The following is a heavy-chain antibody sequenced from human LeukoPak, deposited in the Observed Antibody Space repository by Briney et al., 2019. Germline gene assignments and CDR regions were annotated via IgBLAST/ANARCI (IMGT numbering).Heavy chain of an antibody. V-gene: IGHV1-69*13. CDR1: GYTFTSYA. J-gene: IGHJ3*02. D-gene: IGHD2-15*01. CDR2: ILPIFGTT. CDR3: GRVSCGGNCYSLIGTLDI. Sequence: SVKVSCKASGYTFTSYAISWVRQAPGQGLEWMGGILPIFGTTNYAQKFQARVTITADESTSTAYMKMSSLRAEDTAVYYCGRVSCGGNCYSLIGTLDIWGQGTMVTVSS.